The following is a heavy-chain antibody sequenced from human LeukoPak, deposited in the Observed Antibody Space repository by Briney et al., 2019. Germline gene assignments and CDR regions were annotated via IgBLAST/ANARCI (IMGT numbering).Heavy chain of an antibody. CDR1: GFTFSSYW. J-gene: IGHJ6*02. Sequence: QPGGSLRLSCAASGFTFSSYWMNWASQAPRKGLEWVASINNNGNVSYYVDSVKGRFTISRDNAKNSLYLQMSNLRADDTAVYFCARGGGLDVWGQGATVTVSS. V-gene: IGHV3-7*03. CDR2: INNNGNVS. D-gene: IGHD3-16*01. CDR3: ARGGGLDV.